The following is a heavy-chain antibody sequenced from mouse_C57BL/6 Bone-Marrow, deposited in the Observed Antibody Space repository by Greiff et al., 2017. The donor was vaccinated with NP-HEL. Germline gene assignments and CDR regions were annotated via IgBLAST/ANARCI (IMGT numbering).Heavy chain of an antibody. CDR1: GYTFTDYY. J-gene: IGHJ2*01. Sequence: VQLKESGPVLVKPGASVKMSCKASGYTFTDYYMNWVKQSHGKSLEWIGVINPYNGGTSYNQKFKGKATLTVDKSSITAYMELNSLTSEDSAVYYCAHDYRYYFDYWGQGTTLTVTS. CDR3: AHDYRYYFDY. V-gene: IGHV1-19*01. D-gene: IGHD2-13*01. CDR2: INPYNGGT.